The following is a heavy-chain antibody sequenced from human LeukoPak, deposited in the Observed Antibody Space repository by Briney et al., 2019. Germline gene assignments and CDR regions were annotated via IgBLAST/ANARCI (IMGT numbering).Heavy chain of an antibody. CDR3: AKEVDTAMVTPFDY. J-gene: IGHJ4*02. D-gene: IGHD5-18*01. CDR2: ISWNSGSI. Sequence: PGRSLRLSCAASGFTFDDYAMHWVRQAPGKGLEWVSGISWNSGSIGYADSVKGRFTISRDNAKNSLYLQMNSLRAEDTALYYCAKEVDTAMVTPFDYWGQGTLVTVSS. CDR1: GFTFDDYA. V-gene: IGHV3-9*01.